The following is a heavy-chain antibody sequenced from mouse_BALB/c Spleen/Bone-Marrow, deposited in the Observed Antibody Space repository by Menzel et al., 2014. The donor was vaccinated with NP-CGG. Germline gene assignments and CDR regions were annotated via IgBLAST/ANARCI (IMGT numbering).Heavy chain of an antibody. CDR1: GYTFTSYY. CDR3: ARDDYAY. D-gene: IGHD2-4*01. CDR2: IYPGNVNT. J-gene: IGHJ3*01. Sequence: QVQLQQSGPELVKPGASVRISCKASGYTFTSYYIHWVKQRPGQGLEWIVWIYPGNVNTKYNEKFKGKATLTADKSSSTAYMQLSSLTSEDSAVYFCARDDYAYWGQGTLVTVSA. V-gene: IGHV1S56*01.